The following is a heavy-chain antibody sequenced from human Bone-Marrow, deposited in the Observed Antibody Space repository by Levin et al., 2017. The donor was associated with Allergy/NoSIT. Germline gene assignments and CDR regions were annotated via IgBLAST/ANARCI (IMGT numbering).Heavy chain of an antibody. J-gene: IGHJ4*02. D-gene: IGHD3-10*01. CDR1: GYAFTNHE. CDR2: MRPDTGET. V-gene: IGHV1-8*01. CDR3: AFRGFSGRFY. Sequence: ASVKVSCAASGYAFTNHEINWVRQAPGRRLEWMGWMRPDTGETAYKQNFQGRVTMTRNNPIRTAYMELTGLTSDDTAVYYCAFRGFSGRFYWGQGTLVTVSS.